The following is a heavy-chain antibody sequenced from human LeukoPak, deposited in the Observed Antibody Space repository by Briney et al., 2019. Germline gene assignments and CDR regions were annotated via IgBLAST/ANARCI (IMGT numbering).Heavy chain of an antibody. V-gene: IGHV4-39*01. CDR3: ARTYYYGSGTPWFDP. D-gene: IGHD3-10*01. J-gene: IGHJ5*02. CDR1: GGSISSSSYY. CDR2: IYYSGST. Sequence: SETLSLTCTVSGGSISSSSYYWGWIRQPPGKGLEWIGSIYYSGSTYYNPSLKSRVTISVDTSKNQFSLKLSSVTAADPAVYYCARTYYYGSGTPWFDPWGQGTLVTVSS.